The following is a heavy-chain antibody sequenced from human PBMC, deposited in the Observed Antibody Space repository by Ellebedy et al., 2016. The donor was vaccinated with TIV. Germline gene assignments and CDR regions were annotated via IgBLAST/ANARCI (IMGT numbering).Heavy chain of an antibody. CDR2: IKGKTNGGTA. CDR3: TTDYYGMDV. Sequence: PGGSLRLSCAASGFTFSNAWMTWVRQAPGKGLQWVGQIKGKTNGGTADYAAPVKGRFTISRDDSKNTLYLQMNSLKTEDTAVYYCTTDYYGMDVWGQGTTVNVSS. J-gene: IGHJ6*02. V-gene: IGHV3-15*01. CDR1: GFTFSNAW.